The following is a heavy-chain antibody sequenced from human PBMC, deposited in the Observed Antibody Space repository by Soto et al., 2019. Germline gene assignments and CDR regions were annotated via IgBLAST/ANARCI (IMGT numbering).Heavy chain of an antibody. CDR1: GYTFTSYG. D-gene: IGHD1-7*01. Sequence: ASVKVSCKASGYTFTSYGISWVRQAPGQGLEWMGWISAYNGNTNYAQKLQGRVTMTTDTSTSTAYMELRSLRSDDTAVYYCARVDNWNYVGKPEDYYYYYGMDVWGQGTTVTVSS. V-gene: IGHV1-18*01. CDR3: ARVDNWNYVGKPEDYYYYYGMDV. CDR2: ISAYNGNT. J-gene: IGHJ6*02.